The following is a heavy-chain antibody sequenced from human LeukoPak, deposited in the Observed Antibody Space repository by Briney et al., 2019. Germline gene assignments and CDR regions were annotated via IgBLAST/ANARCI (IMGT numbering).Heavy chain of an antibody. CDR1: GFTFSSYE. Sequence: GGSLRLSCAASGFTFSSYEMNWVRQAPGKGLEWVSYISSSGSTIYYADSVKGRFTISRDNAKNSLYLQMNSLRAEDTAVYYCATTRYNYGYYFDYWGQGTLVTVSS. CDR3: ATTRYNYGYYFDY. D-gene: IGHD5-18*01. V-gene: IGHV3-48*03. CDR2: ISSSGSTI. J-gene: IGHJ4*02.